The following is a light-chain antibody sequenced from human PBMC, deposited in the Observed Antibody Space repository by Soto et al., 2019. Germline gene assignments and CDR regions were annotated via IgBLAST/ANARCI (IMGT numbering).Light chain of an antibody. Sequence: IQMTQSPSSLSASFGDRVTITCRASQRISTYLNWFQQRPGKAPRLLIYAASTLQTGVSSNFSGSASGTDFTLTITSLQPEDFATYFCHQTYSIPPTFGQGTKVDIK. CDR2: AAS. CDR3: HQTYSIPPT. CDR1: QRISTY. J-gene: IGKJ1*01. V-gene: IGKV1-39*01.